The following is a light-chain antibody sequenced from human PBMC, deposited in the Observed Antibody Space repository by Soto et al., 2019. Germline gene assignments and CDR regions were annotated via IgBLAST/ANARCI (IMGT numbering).Light chain of an antibody. Sequence: DIVMTQSPDSLAVSLGERATINCKSSQSVLYSSNNKNYLAWYQQKPGQPPQLLIYWASARESGVPDRFSGSGSGTDFTLTIRSLQSEDVAFYYCQQYYSTPTFGQGTKVEIK. CDR2: WAS. CDR3: QQYYSTPT. J-gene: IGKJ1*01. V-gene: IGKV4-1*01. CDR1: QSVLYSSNNKNY.